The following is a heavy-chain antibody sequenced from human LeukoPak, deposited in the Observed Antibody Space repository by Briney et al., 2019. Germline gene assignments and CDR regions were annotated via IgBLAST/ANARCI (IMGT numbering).Heavy chain of an antibody. CDR3: ASHRDGYRLDLDL. V-gene: IGHV4-39*01. CDR1: GGSVSSSGYY. D-gene: IGHD2-21*01. CDR2: IYYAGRT. J-gene: IGHJ2*01. Sequence: SETLSLTCTVSGGSVSSSGYYWGWIRQPPGKGLEWIGTIYYAGRTYYNPSLKSRVTISVDTSKNQFSLNLSSVTAADTTVYYCASHRDGYRLDLDLWGRGTLVTVSS.